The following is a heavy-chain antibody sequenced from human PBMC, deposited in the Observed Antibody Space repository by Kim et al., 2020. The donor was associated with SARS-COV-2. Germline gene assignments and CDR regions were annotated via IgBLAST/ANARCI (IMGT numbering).Heavy chain of an antibody. CDR3: ASGASWQYGLYAFDI. CDR1: GGSFSGYY. CDR2: INHSGST. V-gene: IGHV4-34*01. Sequence: SETLSLTCAVYGGSFSGYYWSWIRQPPGKGLEWIGEINHSGSTNYNPSLKSRVTISVDTSKNQFSLKLSSVTAADTAVYYCASGASWQYGLYAFDIWGQGTMVTVSS. J-gene: IGHJ3*02. D-gene: IGHD2-8*01.